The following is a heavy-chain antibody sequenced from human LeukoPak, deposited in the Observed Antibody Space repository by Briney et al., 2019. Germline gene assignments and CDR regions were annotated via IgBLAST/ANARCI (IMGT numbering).Heavy chain of an antibody. CDR2: INPSGGST. Sequence: GASVKVSCKASGYTFTSYYMHWVRQAPGQGLEWKGIINPSGGSTSYAQKFQGRVTMTRDTSTSTVYMEMNRLTSDDTAVYFCARKKGDYWGQGTLVTVST. V-gene: IGHV1-46*01. CDR3: ARKKGDY. J-gene: IGHJ4*02. CDR1: GYTFTSYY.